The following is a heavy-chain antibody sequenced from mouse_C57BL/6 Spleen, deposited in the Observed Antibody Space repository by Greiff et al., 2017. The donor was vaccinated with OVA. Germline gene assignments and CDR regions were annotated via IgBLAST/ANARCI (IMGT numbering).Heavy chain of an antibody. CDR2: IWSGGST. D-gene: IGHD2-1*01. CDR1: GFSLTSYG. V-gene: IGHV2-2*01. Sequence: VKLVESGPGLVQPSQSLSITCTVSGFSLTSYGVHWVRQSPGKGLEWLGVIWSGGSTDYNAAFISRLSISKDNSKSQVFFKMNSLQADDTAIYYCARSSIYYGNSAWFAYWGQGTLVTVSA. CDR3: ARSSIYYGNSAWFAY. J-gene: IGHJ3*01.